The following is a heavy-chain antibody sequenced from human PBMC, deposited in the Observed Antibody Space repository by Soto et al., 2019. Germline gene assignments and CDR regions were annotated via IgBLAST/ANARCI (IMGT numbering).Heavy chain of an antibody. J-gene: IGHJ2*01. CDR1: GFTFGDYA. D-gene: IGHD2-2*01. CDR3: TRDSLGVVVPAATLGYFDL. Sequence: PGGSLRLSCTASGFTFGDYAMSWFRQAPGKGLEWVGFIRSKAYGGTTEYAASVKGRFTISRDNSKSIAYLQMNSLKTEDTAVYYCTRDSLGVVVPAATLGYFDLWGRGTLVTVSS. CDR2: IRSKAYGGTT. V-gene: IGHV3-49*03.